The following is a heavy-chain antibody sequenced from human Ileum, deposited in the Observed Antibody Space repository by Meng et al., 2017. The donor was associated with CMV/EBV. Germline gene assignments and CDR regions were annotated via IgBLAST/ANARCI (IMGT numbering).Heavy chain of an antibody. V-gene: IGHV3-23*03. J-gene: IGHJ4*02. CDR1: GFTFSSYA. D-gene: IGHD1-26*01. CDR3: AKGGLNGSYQIDY. Sequence: GESLKISCAASGFTFSSYAMSWVRQAPGKGLEWVSVIYSGGSSTYYADSVKGRFTISRDNSKNTLYLQMNSLRAEDTAVYYCAKGGLNGSYQIDYWGQGTLVTVSS. CDR2: IYSGGSST.